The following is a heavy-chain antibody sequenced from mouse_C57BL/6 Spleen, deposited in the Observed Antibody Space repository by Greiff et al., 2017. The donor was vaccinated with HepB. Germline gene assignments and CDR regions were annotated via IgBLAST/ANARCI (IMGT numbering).Heavy chain of an antibody. CDR2: ISSGSSTI. Sequence: EVKLMESGGGLVKPGGSLKLSCAASGFTFSDYGMHWVRQAPEKGLEWVAYISSGSSTIYYADTVKGRFTISRDNAKNTLFLQMTSLRSEDTAMYYCARREGYSNYGAMDYWGQGTSVTVSS. J-gene: IGHJ4*01. D-gene: IGHD2-5*01. V-gene: IGHV5-17*01. CDR3: ARREGYSNYGAMDY. CDR1: GFTFSDYG.